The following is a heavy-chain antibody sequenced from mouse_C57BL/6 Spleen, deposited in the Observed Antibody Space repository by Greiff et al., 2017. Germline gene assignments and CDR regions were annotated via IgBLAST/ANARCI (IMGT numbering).Heavy chain of an antibody. D-gene: IGHD1-1*01. Sequence: EVKLLESGPGLVKPSQSLSLTCSVTGYSITSGYYWNWIRQFPGNKLEWMGYISYDGSNNYNPSLKNRISITRDTSKNQFFLKLNSVTTEDTATYYCARALHRYGSSHFDYWGQGTTLTVSS. CDR1: GYSITSGYY. CDR3: ARALHRYGSSHFDY. CDR2: ISYDGSN. V-gene: IGHV3-6*01. J-gene: IGHJ2*01.